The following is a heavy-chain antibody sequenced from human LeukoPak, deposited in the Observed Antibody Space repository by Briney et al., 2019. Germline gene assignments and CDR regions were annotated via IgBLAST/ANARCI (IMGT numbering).Heavy chain of an antibody. D-gene: IGHD3-10*02. V-gene: IGHV4-39*01. CDR1: GDSISSYY. J-gene: IGHJ4*02. CDR2: IYYSGST. CDR3: ARHELFDYFDY. Sequence: PSETLSLTCTVSGDSISSYYWGWIRQPPGKGLEWIGSIYYSGSTYYNPSLKSRVTISVDTSKNQFSLKLSSVTAADTAVYYCARHELFDYFDYWGQGTLVTVSS.